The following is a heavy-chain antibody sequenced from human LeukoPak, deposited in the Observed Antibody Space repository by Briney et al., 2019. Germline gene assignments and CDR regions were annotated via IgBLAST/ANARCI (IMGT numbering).Heavy chain of an antibody. CDR3: AKVLYSSSWYGAFDI. V-gene: IGHV3-23*01. CDR1: GFTFSSYA. CDR2: ISGSGGST. D-gene: IGHD6-13*01. J-gene: IGHJ3*02. Sequence: GGSLRLSCAASGFTFSSYAMSWVRQAPGKGLEWVSAISGSGGSTYYADSVKGRFTIYRNNSKNTLYLQMNSLRAEDTAVYYCAKVLYSSSWYGAFDIWGQGTMVTVSS.